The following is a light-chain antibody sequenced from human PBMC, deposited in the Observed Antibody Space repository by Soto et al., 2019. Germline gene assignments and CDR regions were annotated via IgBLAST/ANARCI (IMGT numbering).Light chain of an antibody. CDR1: SSDVGGYDY. V-gene: IGLV2-11*01. Sequence: QSALTQPASVYGSLGQSITISCTGTSSDVGGYDYVSWYQQHPGKAPKLMIYEVSKRPSGVPDRFSGSKSGNTASLTISGLQAEDEADYYYCSYAGTYTWVFGGGTKLTVL. CDR2: EVS. CDR3: CSYAGTYTWV. J-gene: IGLJ3*02.